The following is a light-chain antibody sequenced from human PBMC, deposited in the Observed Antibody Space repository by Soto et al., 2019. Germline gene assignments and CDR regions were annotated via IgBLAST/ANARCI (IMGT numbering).Light chain of an antibody. CDR1: DVGSYNL. CDR3: CSDAGSFTLV. CDR2: EGS. V-gene: IGLV2-23*01. J-gene: IGLJ3*02. Sequence: QAASVSGSPGQSITISCSDVGSYNLVSWYQQHPGKAPKLMIYEGSKRPSGVSNRFSGSKSANTASLTISGLQAGDEADYYCCSDAGSFTLVFGGGTKLTVL.